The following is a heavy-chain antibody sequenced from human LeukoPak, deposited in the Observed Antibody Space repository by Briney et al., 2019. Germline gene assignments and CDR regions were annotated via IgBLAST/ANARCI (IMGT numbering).Heavy chain of an antibody. CDR2: IYYSGST. D-gene: IGHD3-3*01. J-gene: IGHJ4*02. CDR3: ARLDYDFRSGYHD. CDR1: GGSISSSSYY. Sequence: PSETLSLTCTVSGGSISSSSYYWGWIRQPPGKGLEWIGSIYYSGSTYYNPSLKSRVTISVDTSKNQFSLKLSSVTAADTAVYYCARLDYDFRSGYHDWGQGTLVTVSS. V-gene: IGHV4-39*01.